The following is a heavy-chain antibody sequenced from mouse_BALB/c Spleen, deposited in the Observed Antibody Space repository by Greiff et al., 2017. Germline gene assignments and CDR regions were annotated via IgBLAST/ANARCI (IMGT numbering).Heavy chain of an antibody. J-gene: IGHJ4*01. V-gene: IGHV1S127*01. CDR3: ARGGGHYAMDY. Sequence: VQLQQSGPQLVRPGASVKISCKASGYSFTSYWMHWVKQRPGQGLEWIGMIDPSDSETRLNQKFKDKATLTVDKSSSTAYMQLSSPTSEDSAVYYCARGGGHYAMDYWGQGTSVTVSS. CDR1: GYSFTSYW. CDR2: IDPSDSET.